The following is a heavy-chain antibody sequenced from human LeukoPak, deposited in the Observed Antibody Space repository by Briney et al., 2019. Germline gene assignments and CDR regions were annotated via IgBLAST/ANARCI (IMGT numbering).Heavy chain of an antibody. CDR3: AKDNPTRITMVRGVLDY. CDR1: GFTFNNFA. V-gene: IGHV3-23*01. CDR2: ISGSGGST. Sequence: PGGSLRLSCAASGFTFNNFAMSWVRQAPGKGLEWVSAISGSGGSTYYADSVKGRFTISRDNSKNTLYLQMNSLRAEDTAVYYCAKDNPTRITMVRGVLDYWGQGTLVTVSS. D-gene: IGHD3-10*01. J-gene: IGHJ4*02.